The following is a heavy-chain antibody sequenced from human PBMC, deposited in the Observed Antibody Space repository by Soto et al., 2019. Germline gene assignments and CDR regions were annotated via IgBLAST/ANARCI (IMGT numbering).Heavy chain of an antibody. Sequence: PGGSLRLSCAASGFTFSRYAMSWVLQAPWKGLEWVSAISGSGGSTYYADSVKGRFTISRDNSKNTLYLQMNSLRAEDTAVYYCAKDLGGITMVRGVSVDYWGQGTLVTVSS. J-gene: IGHJ4*02. V-gene: IGHV3-23*01. CDR2: ISGSGGST. CDR1: GFTFSRYA. D-gene: IGHD3-10*01. CDR3: AKDLGGITMVRGVSVDY.